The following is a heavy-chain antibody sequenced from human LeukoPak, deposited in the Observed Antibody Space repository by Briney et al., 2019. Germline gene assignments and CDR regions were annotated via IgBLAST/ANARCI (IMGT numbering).Heavy chain of an antibody. CDR2: ISYDGSNK. CDR3: AKSRPKLPAAKYYFDY. J-gene: IGHJ4*02. CDR1: GFTFSSYG. V-gene: IGHV3-30*18. D-gene: IGHD2-2*01. Sequence: PGGSLRLSCAASGFTFSSYGMHWVRQAPGKGLEWVAVISYDGSNKYYADSVKGRFTISRDNFKNTLYLQMNSLRAEDTAVYYCAKSRPKLPAAKYYFDYWGQGTLVTVSS.